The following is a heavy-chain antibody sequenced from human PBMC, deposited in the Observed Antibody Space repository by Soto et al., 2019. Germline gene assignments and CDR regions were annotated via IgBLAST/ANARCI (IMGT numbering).Heavy chain of an antibody. CDR2: IIPIFGTA. Sequence: SVKVSCKASGGTFSSYAISWVRQAPGQGLEWMGGIIPIFGTANYAQKFQGRVTITADESTSTAYMELRGLRSDDTAVYYCARDRSRQWSEMCYWGQGTLVTVS. CDR3: ARDRSRQWSEMCY. D-gene: IGHD2-15*01. J-gene: IGHJ4*02. V-gene: IGHV1-69*13. CDR1: GGTFSSYA.